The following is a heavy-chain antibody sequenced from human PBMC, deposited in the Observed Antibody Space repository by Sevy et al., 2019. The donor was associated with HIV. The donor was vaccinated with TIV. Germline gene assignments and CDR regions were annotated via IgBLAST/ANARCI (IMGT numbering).Heavy chain of an antibody. J-gene: IGHJ4*02. D-gene: IGHD3-3*01. CDR1: GGSVSSGSYY. CDR3: ARGAYDFWSGYYTYYFDY. Sequence: SVTLSLTCTVSGGSVSSGSYYWSWIRQPPGKGLEWIGYIYYSGSTNYNPSLKSRVTISVDTSKNQFSLKLSSVTAADTAVYYCARGAYDFWSGYYTYYFDYWGQGTLVTVSS. CDR2: IYYSGST. V-gene: IGHV4-61*01.